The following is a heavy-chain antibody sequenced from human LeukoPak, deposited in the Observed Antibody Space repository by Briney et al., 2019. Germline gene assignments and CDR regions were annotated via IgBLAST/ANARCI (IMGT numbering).Heavy chain of an antibody. Sequence: SETLSLTCTVSGGSISSNYWSWIRQHPAKGLEWIGYIYYSGSAYYNPSLESRVTISIDTSKNQFSLKLTSVTAADTAVYFCARGTLRLFDYWGQGTLVTVSS. J-gene: IGHJ4*02. CDR2: IYYSGSA. CDR3: ARGTLRLFDY. D-gene: IGHD5/OR15-5a*01. V-gene: IGHV4-59*06. CDR1: GGSISSNY.